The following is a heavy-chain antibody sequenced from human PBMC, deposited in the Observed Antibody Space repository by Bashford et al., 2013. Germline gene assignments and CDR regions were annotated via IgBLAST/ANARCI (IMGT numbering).Heavy chain of an antibody. Sequence: IGWVRQMPGKGLEWMGIIYPGDSDTRYSPSFQGQVTISVDKSISTAYLQWSSLKASDTAMYYCARHRGRILDYWGQGTLVTVSS. CDR3: ARHRGRILDY. CDR2: IYPGDSDT. J-gene: IGHJ4*02. D-gene: IGHD2-21*01. V-gene: IGHV5-51*01.